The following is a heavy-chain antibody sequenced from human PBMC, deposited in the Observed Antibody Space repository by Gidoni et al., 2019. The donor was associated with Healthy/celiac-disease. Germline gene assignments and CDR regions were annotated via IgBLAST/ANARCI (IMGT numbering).Heavy chain of an antibody. CDR1: GFTFRSYE. Sequence: EVPLVESGGGLVQPGGSLRLSCAASGFTFRSYEMNWFRQAPGKGLEWVSSISSSGSPIYYADSVKGRLTISRDNAKNSLYLKMNSLRAEDMAVYYCARGEPPGGVGFDTWGQGTLVTVSS. CDR3: ARGEPPGGVGFDT. CDR2: ISSSGSPI. J-gene: IGHJ5*02. D-gene: IGHD1-26*01. V-gene: IGHV3-48*03.